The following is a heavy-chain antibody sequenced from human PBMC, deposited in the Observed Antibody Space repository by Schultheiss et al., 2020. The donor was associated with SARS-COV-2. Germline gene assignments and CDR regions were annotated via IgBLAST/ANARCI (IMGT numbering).Heavy chain of an antibody. CDR2: IYYSGST. CDR3: ARVTSGTTFQH. CDR1: GGSFSGYY. D-gene: IGHD1-7*01. J-gene: IGHJ1*01. Sequence: SETLSLTCAVYGGSFSGYYWSWIRQPPGAGLEWIGYIYYSGSTYYNPSLKSRVTISVDTSKNQFSLKLRSETAADTAVYYCARVTSGTTFQHWGQGTLVTVSS. V-gene: IGHV4-34*01.